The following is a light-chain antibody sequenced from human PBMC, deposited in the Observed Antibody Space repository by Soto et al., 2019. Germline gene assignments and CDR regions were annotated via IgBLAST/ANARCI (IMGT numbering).Light chain of an antibody. J-gene: IGKJ1*01. CDR3: QQYNTYLT. Sequence: DIQMTQSPSTLSASVGDRVTITCRASQSISSWLAWYQQKPGKAPKLLIYDASSLESGFPSRFSGSGSGTEFTLTISSLQPEDFAIYYCQQYNTYLTFGQGTKVDIK. CDR2: DAS. V-gene: IGKV1-5*01. CDR1: QSISSW.